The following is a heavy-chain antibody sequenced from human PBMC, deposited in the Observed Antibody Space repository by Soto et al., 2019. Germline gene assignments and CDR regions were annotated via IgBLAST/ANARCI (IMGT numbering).Heavy chain of an antibody. CDR1: GFTFSNYN. J-gene: IGHJ5*02. CDR3: ARDLGGLSRFDP. CDR2: ITSNGRYT. V-gene: IGHV3-21*01. D-gene: IGHD3-10*01. Sequence: EVQLVESGGGLVKPGGSLRLSCAASGFTFSNYNMNWVRQAPGKGLEWVSSITSNGRYTYFADSMKGRFTISRDNAKNSLYLQMNSLRAEDTALYYCARDLGGLSRFDPWGQGTRVTVSS.